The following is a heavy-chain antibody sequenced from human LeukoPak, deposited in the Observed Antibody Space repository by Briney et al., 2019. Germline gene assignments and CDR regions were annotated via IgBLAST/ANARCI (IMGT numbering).Heavy chain of an antibody. D-gene: IGHD3-10*01. J-gene: IGHJ6*02. CDR2: MNPNNGNA. Sequence: ASVKVSCKAVGYTFNTYDINWVRPASGQGLEWMGKMNPNNGNADLAQKFQGRVTMTRDTSTSTAYMELSSLTSEDTAVYYCARRFAMDVWGQGTTVTVSS. V-gene: IGHV1-8*01. CDR3: ARRFAMDV. CDR1: GYTFNTYD.